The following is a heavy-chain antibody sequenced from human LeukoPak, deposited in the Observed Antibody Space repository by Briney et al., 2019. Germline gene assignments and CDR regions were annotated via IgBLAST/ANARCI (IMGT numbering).Heavy chain of an antibody. CDR1: GFTLSSYN. Sequence: GGSLRLSCAASGFTLSSYNMNWVRQAPGKGLEWVSSISSSSSYIFYADSVKGRFTISRDNAKNSLYLQMNSLRADDTAVYYCARDVAYCGGDCYSDYWGQGTLVTVSS. CDR3: ARDVAYCGGDCYSDY. CDR2: ISSSSSYI. V-gene: IGHV3-21*01. J-gene: IGHJ4*02. D-gene: IGHD2-21*02.